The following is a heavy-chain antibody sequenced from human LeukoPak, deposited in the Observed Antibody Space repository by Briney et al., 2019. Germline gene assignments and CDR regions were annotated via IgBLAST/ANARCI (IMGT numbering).Heavy chain of an antibody. V-gene: IGHV3-33*01. Sequence: GRSLRLSCAASGFIFRNYGMHWVRQAPGKGLEWVAVIWYDGDDKHYADSVKGRFTISRDNSKKTLFLQMDSLSAEDMAVYYCARSYSPGLYYLDHWGQGTLVTVSS. D-gene: IGHD1-26*01. J-gene: IGHJ4*02. CDR2: IWYDGDDK. CDR3: ARSYSPGLYYLDH. CDR1: GFIFRNYG.